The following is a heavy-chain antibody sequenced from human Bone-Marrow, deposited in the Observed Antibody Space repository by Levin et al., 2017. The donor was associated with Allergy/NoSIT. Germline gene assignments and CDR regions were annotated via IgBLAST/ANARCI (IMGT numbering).Heavy chain of an antibody. CDR1: GFTVSGHY. D-gene: IGHD2-21*01. CDR3: AIAGIRSPSNDAFDI. V-gene: IGHV3-66*01. CDR2: LYSDDNT. Sequence: GGSLRLSCAASGFTVSGHYISWFRQAPSKGLEWISLLYSDDNTYYTDSVKGRFTISRDNSKNTLYLQMNSLRAEDTAVYYCAIAGIRSPSNDAFDIWGLGTVVSVSS. J-gene: IGHJ3*02.